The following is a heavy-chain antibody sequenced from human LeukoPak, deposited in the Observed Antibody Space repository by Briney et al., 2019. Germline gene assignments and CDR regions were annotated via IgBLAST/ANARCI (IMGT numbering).Heavy chain of an antibody. CDR3: AREGPRGNSQFDY. Sequence: GGSLRLSCAASGFTFSSYGMHWVRQAPGKGLEWVALIWYDGSNKYYTDSVKGRLTISRDNSKNTLYLQMNSLRAEDTAIYCCAREGPRGNSQFDYWGQGTLVTVSS. CDR1: GFTFSSYG. CDR2: IWYDGSNK. V-gene: IGHV3-33*01. D-gene: IGHD2/OR15-2a*01. J-gene: IGHJ4*02.